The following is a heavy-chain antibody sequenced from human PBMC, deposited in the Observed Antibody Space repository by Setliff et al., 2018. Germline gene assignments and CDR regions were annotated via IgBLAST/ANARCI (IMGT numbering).Heavy chain of an antibody. CDR2: IYIGGSA. Sequence: SETLPLTCTVSGGSISSGSYYWSWIRQPAGKGLEWIGHIYIGGSANYNPSLKSRVTISVDTSKNQFSLKLNSVTAADMAVYYCAREQWLDPPGYYYMGVWAKGTTVTVSS. V-gene: IGHV4-61*09. J-gene: IGHJ6*03. CDR3: AREQWLDPPGYYYMGV. D-gene: IGHD6-19*01. CDR1: GGSISSGSYY.